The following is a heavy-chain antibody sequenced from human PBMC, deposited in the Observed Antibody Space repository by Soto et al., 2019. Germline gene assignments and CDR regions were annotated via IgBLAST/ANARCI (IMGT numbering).Heavy chain of an antibody. CDR3: TTDRFVLRFLEWLHNFDY. J-gene: IGHJ4*02. V-gene: IGHV3-15*01. D-gene: IGHD3-3*01. Sequence: PGGSLRLSCAASGFTFSNAWMSWVRQAPGKGLEWVGRIKSKTDGGTTDYAAPVKGRFTISRDDSKNTLYLQMNSLKTEDTAVYYCTTDRFVLRFLEWLHNFDYWGQGTLVTVSS. CDR2: IKSKTDGGTT. CDR1: GFTFSNAW.